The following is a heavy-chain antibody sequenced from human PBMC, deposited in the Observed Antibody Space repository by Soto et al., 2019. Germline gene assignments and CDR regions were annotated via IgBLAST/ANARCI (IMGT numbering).Heavy chain of an antibody. CDR2: ISSSSSYT. Sequence: KAGGSLRLSCAASGFTFSDYYMSWIRQAPGKGLEWVSYISSSSSYTNYADSVKGRFTISRDNAKNSLYLQMNSLRAEDTAVYYCARARMGDTAMVSSVQDYYGMDVWGQGTTVTVSS. V-gene: IGHV3-11*06. D-gene: IGHD5-18*01. CDR3: ARARMGDTAMVSSVQDYYGMDV. J-gene: IGHJ6*02. CDR1: GFTFSDYY.